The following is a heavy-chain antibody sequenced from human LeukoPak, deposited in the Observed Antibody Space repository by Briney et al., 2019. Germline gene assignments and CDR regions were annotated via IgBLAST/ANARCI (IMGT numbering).Heavy chain of an antibody. D-gene: IGHD3-10*01. J-gene: IGHJ4*02. V-gene: IGHV3-48*03. Sequence: GGSLRLSCAASGFTFSSYEMNWVRQAPGKGLEWVSYISSSGSTIYYADSVKGRFTISRDNAKKSLYLQMNSLRAEDTAAYYCARASYYYGSGSSPLDYWGQGTLVTVSS. CDR1: GFTFSSYE. CDR3: ARASYYYGSGSSPLDY. CDR2: ISSSGSTI.